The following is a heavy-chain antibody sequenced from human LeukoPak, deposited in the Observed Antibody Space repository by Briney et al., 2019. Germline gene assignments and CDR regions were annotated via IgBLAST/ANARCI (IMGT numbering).Heavy chain of an antibody. D-gene: IGHD3-22*01. V-gene: IGHV3-74*01. Sequence: GGSLRLSCAASGSTFSSYCMHWVRQAPGKGLVWVSRIKSDGSSTSYSDSVKGRFTISRDNARNTVYLQMNSLRAEDTAVYYCARDYYESSGYYYDATALSDWGQGTLVTVSS. CDR3: ARDYYESSGYYYDATALSD. CDR2: IKSDGSST. J-gene: IGHJ4*02. CDR1: GSTFSSYC.